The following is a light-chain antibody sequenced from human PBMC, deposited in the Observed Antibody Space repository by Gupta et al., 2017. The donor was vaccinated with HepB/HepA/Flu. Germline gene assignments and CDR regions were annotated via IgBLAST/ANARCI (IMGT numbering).Light chain of an antibody. CDR1: ALPKQY. Sequence: SSDLPRPPSLSVSPRQTARIPCSGDALPKQYAYWYQQKQGQAPVLVIYKDSERPSGIPERFSGSSSGTTVTLTISGAQAEDEADYYCQSADSSGTYVVFGAGTKLTVL. J-gene: IGLJ2*01. CDR2: KDS. V-gene: IGLV3-25*03. CDR3: QSADSSGTYVV.